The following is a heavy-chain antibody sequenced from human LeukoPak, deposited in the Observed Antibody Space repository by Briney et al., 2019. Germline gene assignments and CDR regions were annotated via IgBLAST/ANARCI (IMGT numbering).Heavy chain of an antibody. J-gene: IGHJ6*02. CDR2: IYSSGST. D-gene: IGHD1-26*01. V-gene: IGHV4-4*07. CDR1: GGSISSYY. Sequence: SETLSLTCTVSGGSISSYYWSWIRQPAGKGLEWIGRIYSSGSTNYNPSLKSRVTMSVDTSKSQFSLKLSSVTAADTAVYYCARGGTVRNGMDVWGQGTTVTVSS. CDR3: ARGGTVRNGMDV.